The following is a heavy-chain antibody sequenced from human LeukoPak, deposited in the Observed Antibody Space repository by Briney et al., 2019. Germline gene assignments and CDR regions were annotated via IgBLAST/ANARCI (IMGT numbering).Heavy chain of an antibody. CDR3: ARVRNLRGDY. CDR2: ISSGSSTI. D-gene: IGHD4-17*01. J-gene: IGHJ4*02. V-gene: IGHV3-48*01. CDR1: GFTFSSYS. Sequence: GGSLRLSCAASGFTFSSYSVNWVRQAPGKGLEWVSYISSGSSTIYYADSVKGRFTISRDNAKNSLYLQMNSLRAEGTAVYYCARVRNLRGDYWGQGTLVTVSS.